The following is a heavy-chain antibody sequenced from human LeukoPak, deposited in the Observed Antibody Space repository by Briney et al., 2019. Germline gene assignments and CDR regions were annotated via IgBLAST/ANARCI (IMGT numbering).Heavy chain of an antibody. Sequence: PSETLSLTCTVSGGSISGSSYYWGWIRQPPGKGLEWIGSIYYSGSTYYNPSLKSRVTISVDTSKNQFSLKLSSVTAADTAVYYCARTDVTMVRGVIINDAFDIWGQGTMVTVSS. CDR1: GGSISGSSYY. D-gene: IGHD3-10*01. CDR2: IYYSGST. V-gene: IGHV4-39*07. CDR3: ARTDVTMVRGVIINDAFDI. J-gene: IGHJ3*02.